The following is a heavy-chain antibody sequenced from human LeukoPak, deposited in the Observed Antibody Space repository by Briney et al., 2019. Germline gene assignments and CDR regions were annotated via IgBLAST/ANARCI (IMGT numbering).Heavy chain of an antibody. V-gene: IGHV4-38-2*02. CDR2: IYHSGST. CDR3: ARRLHYYYIDV. J-gene: IGHJ6*03. CDR1: GYSISSGYY. D-gene: IGHD3-16*01. Sequence: SETLSLTCTVSGYSISSGYYWGWIRQPPGKGLEWIGSIYHSGSTYYNPSLKSRVTISVDTSKNQFSLKLSSVTAADTALYYCARRLHYYYIDVWGKGTTVTISS.